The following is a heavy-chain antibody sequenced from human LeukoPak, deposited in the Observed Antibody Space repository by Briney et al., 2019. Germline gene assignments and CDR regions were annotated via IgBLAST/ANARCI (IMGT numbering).Heavy chain of an antibody. Sequence: GGSLRLSCAASGFTFSSYAMSWVRQAPGKGLEWVSAISGSGGSTYYAHSVKGRFTISRDNSKNTLYLQMNSLRAEDTAVYYCAKQGVWFGELSLDYWGQGTLVTVSS. CDR1: GFTFSSYA. CDR3: AKQGVWFGELSLDY. D-gene: IGHD3-10*01. J-gene: IGHJ4*02. CDR2: ISGSGGST. V-gene: IGHV3-23*01.